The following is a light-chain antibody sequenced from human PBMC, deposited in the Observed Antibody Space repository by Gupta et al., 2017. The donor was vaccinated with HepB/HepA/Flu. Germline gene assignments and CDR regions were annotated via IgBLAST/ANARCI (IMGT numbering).Light chain of an antibody. CDR2: GAS. V-gene: IGKV3-15*01. CDR1: QSVSSN. J-gene: IGKJ2*01. CDR3: QQYNNWPVYT. Sequence: EIVMTQSPATLSVSPGERATLSCRASQSVSSNLAWYQQKPGQAPRLLIYGASTRATGIPARFSGSGSGKEFTLTISSRQSEDFAVYYCQQYNNWPVYTFGQGTKLEIK.